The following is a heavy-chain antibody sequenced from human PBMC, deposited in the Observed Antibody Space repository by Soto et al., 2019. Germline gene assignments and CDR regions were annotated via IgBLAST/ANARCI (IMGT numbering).Heavy chain of an antibody. CDR2: IYSSGNT. CDR1: GFTVSSNY. J-gene: IGHJ4*02. Sequence: GGSLRLSCAASGFTVSSNYMSWVRQAPGKGLECVSLIYSSGNTYYADSVKGRFTISRDNSKNTVYLQMNTLSPEDTAVYYCARLVVVAATPDFDYWGKGTLVTVSS. CDR3: ARLVVVAATPDFDY. V-gene: IGHV3-66*01. D-gene: IGHD2-15*01.